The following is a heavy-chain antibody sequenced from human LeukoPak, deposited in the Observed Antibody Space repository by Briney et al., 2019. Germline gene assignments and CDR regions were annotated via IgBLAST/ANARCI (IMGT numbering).Heavy chain of an antibody. V-gene: IGHV3-23*01. CDR2: ISESGSAT. Sequence: GGSLRLSCAAPGSSLAMSWVRQAPGKGLEWVSSISESGSATHHADSVKGRFTISRDNSKNTLYLQMNSLRAEDTAVYYCASNPGRGDWFDPWGQGTLVTVSS. CDR1: GSSLA. D-gene: IGHD3-10*01. CDR3: ASNPGRGDWFDP. J-gene: IGHJ5*02.